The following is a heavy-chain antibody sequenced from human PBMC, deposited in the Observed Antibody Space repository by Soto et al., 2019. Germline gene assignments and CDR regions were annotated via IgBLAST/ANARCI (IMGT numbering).Heavy chain of an antibody. V-gene: IGHV1-8*01. CDR2: MEPSTGRT. CDR3: ARGVSAGVDY. CDR1: GYSFTSLD. J-gene: IGHJ4*02. D-gene: IGHD1-26*01. Sequence: EASVKVSFKASGYSFTSLDINWLRQTAGQGLEWMGWMEPSTGRTGYAQKFQGRVTMTRDTSINTAYMELTTLTSDDTAFYYCARGVSAGVDYWGQGTLVTVSS.